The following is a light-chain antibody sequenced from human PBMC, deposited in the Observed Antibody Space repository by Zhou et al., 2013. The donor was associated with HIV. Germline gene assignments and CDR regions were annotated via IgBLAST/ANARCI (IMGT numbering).Light chain of an antibody. Sequence: DIQMTQSPSSVSASVGDRITITCRASQGISKWLAWYQQKPGKAPKLLMYAASNLQSGVPSRFSGSGSGTDFTLTISSLQPEDFATYYCQQSYSTPRSFGQGTKLEIK. V-gene: IGKV1-12*01. CDR1: QGISKW. CDR2: AAS. J-gene: IGKJ2*04. CDR3: QQSYSTPRS.